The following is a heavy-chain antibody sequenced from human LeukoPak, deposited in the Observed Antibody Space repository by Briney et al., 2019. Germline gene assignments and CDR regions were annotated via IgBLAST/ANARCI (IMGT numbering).Heavy chain of an antibody. CDR1: GLTFSSHW. V-gene: IGHV3-74*01. D-gene: IGHD1-14*01. CDR2: ITNDGSST. Sequence: GGSLRLSCAASGLTFSSHWMHWVRQAPGKGLVWVSRITNDGSSTTYAHSVKGRFTISRYNPNHILYLQANSLRAEHTSVYYCANQQGGNPAYWGQGTLVTVSS. CDR3: ANQQGGNPAY. J-gene: IGHJ4*02.